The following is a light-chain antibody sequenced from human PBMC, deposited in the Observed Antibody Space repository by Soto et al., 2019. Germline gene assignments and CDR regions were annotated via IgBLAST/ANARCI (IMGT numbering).Light chain of an antibody. Sequence: ALTQPASVSGSPGQSIAISCTGTTSDVGDYNLVSWYQQHPGKAPKLMIYDVSNRPSGISDRFSASKSGNTASLTISGLQAEDEADYYCSSYTSSNTLYVFGTGTKVTVL. CDR2: DVS. J-gene: IGLJ1*01. V-gene: IGLV2-14*01. CDR3: SSYTSSNTLYV. CDR1: TSDVGDYNL.